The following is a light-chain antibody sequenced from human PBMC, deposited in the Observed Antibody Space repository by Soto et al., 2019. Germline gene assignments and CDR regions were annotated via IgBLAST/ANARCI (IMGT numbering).Light chain of an antibody. V-gene: IGKV1-9*01. J-gene: IGKJ5*01. CDR2: AAS. CDR1: RGISSY. Sequence: DIQLTQSPSFLSASVGDRVTITCRASRGISSYLAWYQQKPGKAPKLLIYAASTLHTGVPSRFSGSGSGTEFTLTTSSLQPEDCATYYCQQLNSYLITFAQGTRLEIK. CDR3: QQLNSYLIT.